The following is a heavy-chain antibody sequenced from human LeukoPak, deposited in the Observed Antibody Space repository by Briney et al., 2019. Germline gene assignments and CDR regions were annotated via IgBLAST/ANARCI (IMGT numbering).Heavy chain of an antibody. CDR3: AKAFWGSGWHINYFDY. J-gene: IGHJ4*02. V-gene: IGHV3-23*01. D-gene: IGHD6-19*01. CDR2: ISGSGCST. Sequence: GGSLRLSCAASGFTFSSYAMSWVRQAPGKGRECGSAISGSGCSTYYADSVKGRFTISRDNSKHTLYLQMNSLRAEDTAVYYCAKAFWGSGWHINYFDYWGQGTLVSVSS. CDR1: GFTFSSYA.